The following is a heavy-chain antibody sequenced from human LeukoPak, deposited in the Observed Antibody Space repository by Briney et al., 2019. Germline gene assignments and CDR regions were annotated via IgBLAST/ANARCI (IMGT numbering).Heavy chain of an antibody. V-gene: IGHV3-30*19. CDR2: ISNDGNNQ. CDR3: ARESLTVTSYYFDC. J-gene: IGHJ4*02. Sequence: GGSLRLSCAASGFTFSNYWMHWVRQAPGKGLEWVAVISNDGNNQYYADSVKGRFTISRDNSKNTLYMQMNSLRAEDTAVYYCARESLTVTSYYFDCWGQGTLVTVSS. D-gene: IGHD3-22*01. CDR1: GFTFSNYW.